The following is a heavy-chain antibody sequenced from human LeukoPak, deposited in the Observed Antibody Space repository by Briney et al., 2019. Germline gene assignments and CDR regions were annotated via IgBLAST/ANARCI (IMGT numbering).Heavy chain of an antibody. Sequence: ASAKVSCKASGYTFTGYYMHWVRQAPGQGLEWMGWINPNSGGTNYAQKLQGRVTMTRDTSISTAYMELSRLRSDDTAVYYCASHRLAARPRYWGQGTLVTVSS. CDR1: GYTFTGYY. D-gene: IGHD6-6*01. CDR3: ASHRLAARPRY. V-gene: IGHV1-2*02. J-gene: IGHJ4*02. CDR2: INPNSGGT.